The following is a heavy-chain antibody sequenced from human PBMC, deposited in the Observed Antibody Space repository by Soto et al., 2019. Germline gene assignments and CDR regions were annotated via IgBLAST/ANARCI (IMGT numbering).Heavy chain of an antibody. V-gene: IGHV3-74*01. CDR1: GFTFSSYW. CDR3: ARASEWELAYCEY. Sequence: GSLRLSCAASGFTFSSYWMHWVRQAPGKGLVWVSRINSDGSSTSYADSVKGRFTISRDNAKNTLYLQMNSLRAEDTAVYYCARASEWELAYCEYLGKQTLVSTSS. J-gene: IGHJ4*02. D-gene: IGHD1-26*01. CDR2: INSDGSST.